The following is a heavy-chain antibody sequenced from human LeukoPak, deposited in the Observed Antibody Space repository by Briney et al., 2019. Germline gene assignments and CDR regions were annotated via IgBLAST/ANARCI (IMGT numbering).Heavy chain of an antibody. CDR1: GFDFRSYG. V-gene: IGHV3-30*02. J-gene: IGHJ6*03. CDR2: IRNDGSNK. D-gene: IGHD3-10*01. Sequence: PGGSLRLSCAASGFDFRSYGMHWVRQAPGKGLEWVAFIRNDGSNKYYADSVKGRFTISRDNSKNTLYLQMNSLRDEDTAVYYCATPVPHGSDPSLYYYYMDVRGKGTTVTISS. CDR3: ATPVPHGSDPSLYYYYMDV.